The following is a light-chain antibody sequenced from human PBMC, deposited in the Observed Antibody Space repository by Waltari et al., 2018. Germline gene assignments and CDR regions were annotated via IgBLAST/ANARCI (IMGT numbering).Light chain of an antibody. V-gene: IGKV3-11*01. CDR3: QHRSNLIT. CDR1: QSVGSN. J-gene: IGKJ5*01. Sequence: EIVLTQSPATLSLSPGERATLSSRASQSVGSNLAWYQQNSGQAPGLLIYDVSRRATGTPARFSGSGSGTDFTLTISSLEPEDFAVYYCQHRSNLITFGQGTRLEIK. CDR2: DVS.